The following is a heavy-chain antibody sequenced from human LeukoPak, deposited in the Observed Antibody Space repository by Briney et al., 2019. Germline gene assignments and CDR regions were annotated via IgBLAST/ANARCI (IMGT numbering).Heavy chain of an antibody. V-gene: IGHV6-1*01. D-gene: IGHD1-26*01. Sequence: SQTLSLTCGISGDSVSSNSASWNRIRQSPSRGLEWLGRTYYRSTWYNEYAVSVKSRITINPDTSKNQFSLHLNSVTPDDTAVYFCARAGWGAFDIWGQGTMVTVSS. CDR1: GDSVSSNSAS. CDR2: TYYRSTWYN. CDR3: ARAGWGAFDI. J-gene: IGHJ3*02.